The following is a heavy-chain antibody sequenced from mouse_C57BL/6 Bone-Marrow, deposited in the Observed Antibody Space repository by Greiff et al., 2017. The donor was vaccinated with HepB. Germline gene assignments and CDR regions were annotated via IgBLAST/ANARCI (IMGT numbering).Heavy chain of an antibody. CDR3: ARPLTGECYFDY. V-gene: IGHV5-17*01. CDR2: ISSGSSTI. J-gene: IGHJ2*01. CDR1: GFTFSDYG. Sequence: EVMLVESGGGLVKPGGSLKLSCAASGFTFSDYGMHWVRQAPEKGLEWVAYISSGSSTIYYADTVKGRFTISRDNAKNTLFLQMTSLRSEDTAMYYCARPLTGECYFDYWGQGTTLTVSS. D-gene: IGHD4-1*01.